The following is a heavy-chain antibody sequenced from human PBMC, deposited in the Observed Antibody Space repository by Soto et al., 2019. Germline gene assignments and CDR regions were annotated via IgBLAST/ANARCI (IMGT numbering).Heavy chain of an antibody. CDR3: AKTSRSGRGFDF. CDR2: ISDGGRT. D-gene: IGHD3-10*01. J-gene: IGHJ4*02. CDR1: GFTFSRYA. V-gene: IGHV3-23*01. Sequence: GGSLRLSCAASGFTFSRYAMSWVRQAPGKGLEWVSGISDGGRTFYADPVKGRLTISRDNSKNALYLQLGSLRADDTAVYYCAKTSRSGRGFDFWGQGTLVTVSS.